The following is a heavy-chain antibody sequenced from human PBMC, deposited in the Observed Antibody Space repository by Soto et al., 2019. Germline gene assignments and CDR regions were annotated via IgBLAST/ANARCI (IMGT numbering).Heavy chain of an antibody. Sequence: EVQLEQSGAEVKKPGESLKISCKGSGYRFTNYWIGWVRQMPGKGLEWMGLIYPGDSDTRYSPSFQGQVTISADKSLSTAYLQWNSLTPSDTAIYYCALVVRGVTTEEYYFDYWGQGTLVTVSS. D-gene: IGHD3-10*01. V-gene: IGHV5-51*03. CDR2: IYPGDSDT. CDR3: ALVVRGVTTEEYYFDY. CDR1: GYRFTNYW. J-gene: IGHJ4*02.